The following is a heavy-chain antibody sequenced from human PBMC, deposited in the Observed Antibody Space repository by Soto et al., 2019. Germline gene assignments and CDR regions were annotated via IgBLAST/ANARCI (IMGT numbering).Heavy chain of an antibody. J-gene: IGHJ4*02. D-gene: IGHD2-2*01. CDR1: GGSISSYY. CDR2: IYYSGST. Sequence: PSETLSLTCTVSGGSISSYYWSWIRQPPGKGLEWIGYIYYSGSTNYNPSLKSRVTISVDTSKNQFSLKLSSVTAADTAVYYCARVGRYCSSTSCYENSFDYWGQGTLVTVSS. V-gene: IGHV4-59*01. CDR3: ARVGRYCSSTSCYENSFDY.